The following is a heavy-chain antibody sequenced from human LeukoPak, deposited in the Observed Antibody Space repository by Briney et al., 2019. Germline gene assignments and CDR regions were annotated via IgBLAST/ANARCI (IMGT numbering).Heavy chain of an antibody. V-gene: IGHV3-53*01. CDR3: GRTGYANNWFDP. J-gene: IGHJ5*02. D-gene: IGHD3-9*01. Sequence: GGSLRLSCVASGFTVSSNHMSWVRQAPGKGLEWVSVIYSGGSTYYADSVKGRFTISRDNSKNTLYLQMNSLRAEDTAVYYCGRTGYANNWFDPWGQGTLVTVSS. CDR1: GFTVSSNH. CDR2: IYSGGST.